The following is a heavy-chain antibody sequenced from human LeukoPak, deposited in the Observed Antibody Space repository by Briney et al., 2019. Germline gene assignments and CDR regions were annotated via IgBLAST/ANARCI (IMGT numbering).Heavy chain of an antibody. V-gene: IGHV3-11*01. CDR2: VSSSGTTT. J-gene: IGHJ4*02. CDR3: TRLGGYTNGYFDY. CDR1: GFTFSDYY. Sequence: GGSLRLSCAASGFTFSDYYMSWIRQAPGKGLEWVSYVSSSGTTTSYADSVEGRFTVSRDNTKNSLYLQMNSLRAEDTAVYYCTRLGGYTNGYFDYWGQGTLVTVPS. D-gene: IGHD5-18*01.